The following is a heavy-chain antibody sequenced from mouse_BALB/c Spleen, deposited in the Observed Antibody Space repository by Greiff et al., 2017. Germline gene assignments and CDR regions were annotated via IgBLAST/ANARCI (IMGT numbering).Heavy chain of an antibody. CDR2: INPSSGYT. J-gene: IGHJ1*01. CDR3: ARGIRDITTAKGNWYFDV. V-gene: IGHV1-4*02. Sequence: QVQLKQSAAELARPGASVKMSCKASGYTFTSYTMHWVKQRPGQGLEWIGYINPSSGYTEYNQKFKDKTTLTADKSSSTAYMQLSSLTSEDSAVYYCARGIRDITTAKGNWYFDVWGAGTTVTVAS. CDR1: GYTFTSYT. D-gene: IGHD1-2*01.